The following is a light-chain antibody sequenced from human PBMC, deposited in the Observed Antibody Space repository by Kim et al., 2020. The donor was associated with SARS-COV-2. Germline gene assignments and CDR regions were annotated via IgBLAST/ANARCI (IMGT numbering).Light chain of an antibody. CDR1: NIGSEN. J-gene: IGLJ3*02. CDR2: RDS. V-gene: IGLV3-9*01. CDR3: QVWDSSTGV. Sequence: VTLGRTSSITCGGNNIGSENVLWYQRKPGQAPVLVIYRDSNRPSGIPERFSGSNSGNTATLTNSRAQAGDEADYYCQVWDSSTGVFGGGTKVTVL.